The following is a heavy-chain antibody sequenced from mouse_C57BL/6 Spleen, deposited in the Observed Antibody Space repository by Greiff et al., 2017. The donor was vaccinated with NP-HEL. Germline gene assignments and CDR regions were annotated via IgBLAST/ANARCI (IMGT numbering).Heavy chain of an antibody. V-gene: IGHV1-4*01. J-gene: IGHJ1*03. CDR3: ARGGYYYGSSYWYFDV. CDR2: INPSSGYT. D-gene: IGHD1-1*01. Sequence: VQRVESGAELARPGASVKMSCKASGYTFTSYTMHWVKQRPGQGLEWIGYINPSSGYTKYNQKFKDKATLTADKSSSTAYMQLSSLTSEDSAVYYCARGGYYYGSSYWYFDVWGTGTTVTVSS. CDR1: GYTFTSYT.